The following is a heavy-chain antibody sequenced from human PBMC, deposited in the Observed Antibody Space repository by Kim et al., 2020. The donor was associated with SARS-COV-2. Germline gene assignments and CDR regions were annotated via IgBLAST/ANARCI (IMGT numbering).Heavy chain of an antibody. CDR2: IWYDGSNK. D-gene: IGHD6-13*01. J-gene: IGHJ4*02. Sequence: GGSLRLSCAASGFTFSSYGMHWVRQAPGKGLEWVAVIWYDGSNKYYADSVKGRFTISRDNSKNTLYLQMNSLRAEDTAVYYCALLRQQVVGVDYWGQGTPVTVSP. CDR3: ALLRQQVVGVDY. CDR1: GFTFSSYG. V-gene: IGHV3-33*01.